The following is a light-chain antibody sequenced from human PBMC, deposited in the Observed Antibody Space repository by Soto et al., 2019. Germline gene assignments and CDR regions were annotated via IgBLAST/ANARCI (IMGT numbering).Light chain of an antibody. J-gene: IGLJ3*02. CDR2: EVR. V-gene: IGLV2-14*01. Sequence: QSALTQPASVSGSPGQSITISCTGTSSDVGGYDYVSWYQQHPGKAPKVMIYEVRNRPSGVTNRFSGSKSGNTASLTISGLQAEDEADSYCSTYTSTTTRVFGGGTNLTVL. CDR3: STYTSTTTRV. CDR1: SSDVGGYDY.